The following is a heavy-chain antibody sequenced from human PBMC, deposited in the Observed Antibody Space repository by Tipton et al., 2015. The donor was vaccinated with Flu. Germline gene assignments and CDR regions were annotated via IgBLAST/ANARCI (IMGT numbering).Heavy chain of an antibody. CDR1: GFTFGDFA. Sequence: SLRLSCTASGFTFGDFAMSWFRQAPGQGLDWVGIIRRKAYGGTIEYAASVKGRFTISRDDSKSIAYLQMNSLKSEDTAVYFCSRDFYSIAWYSDSWGQGTLVTVSS. V-gene: IGHV3-49*03. D-gene: IGHD6-19*01. J-gene: IGHJ4*02. CDR3: SRDFYSIAWYSDS. CDR2: IRRKAYGGTI.